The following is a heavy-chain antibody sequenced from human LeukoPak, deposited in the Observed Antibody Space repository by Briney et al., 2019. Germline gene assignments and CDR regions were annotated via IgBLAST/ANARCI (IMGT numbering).Heavy chain of an antibody. CDR2: MNPQRGNT. Sequence: ASVQVSCQASGYMFPYYDINGVRPATGQGLEWMGWMNPQRGNTGYAQKFRGRVTITRHTSITTAYMELSSLRSEDTAVYYCARGPNYSNFGSAYYYYMDVWGKGTTVTVSS. CDR1: GYMFPYYD. D-gene: IGHD4-11*01. V-gene: IGHV1-8*03. J-gene: IGHJ6*03. CDR3: ARGPNYSNFGSAYYYYMDV.